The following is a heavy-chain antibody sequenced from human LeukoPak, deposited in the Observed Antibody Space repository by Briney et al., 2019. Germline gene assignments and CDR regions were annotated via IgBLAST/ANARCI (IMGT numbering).Heavy chain of an antibody. J-gene: IGHJ4*02. D-gene: IGHD3-3*01. Sequence: GGSLILSCAASGFTFSSYAMSWVRQAPGKGPEWVSGISGSVGSTYYADSVKGRFTISRDNSKNTLYLQMNSLRAEDTAVYYCAKTTYYDFRSDYPEYYFDYWGQGTLVTVSS. CDR3: AKTTYYDFRSDYPEYYFDY. CDR1: GFTFSSYA. V-gene: IGHV3-23*01. CDR2: ISGSVGST.